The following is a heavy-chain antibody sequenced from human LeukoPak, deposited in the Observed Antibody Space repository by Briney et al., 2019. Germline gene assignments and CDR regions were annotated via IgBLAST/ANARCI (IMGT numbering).Heavy chain of an antibody. V-gene: IGHV1-8*01. CDR2: MNPNSGNT. D-gene: IGHD3-22*01. Sequence: ASVKVSCKASGYTFTSYDINWVRQATGQGLEWMGWMNPNSGNTGYAQKFQGRVTMTRDTSTSTVYMELSSLRSEDTAVYYCARRKYDSSGYNWFDPWGQGTLVTVSS. J-gene: IGHJ5*02. CDR1: GYTFTSYD. CDR3: ARRKYDSSGYNWFDP.